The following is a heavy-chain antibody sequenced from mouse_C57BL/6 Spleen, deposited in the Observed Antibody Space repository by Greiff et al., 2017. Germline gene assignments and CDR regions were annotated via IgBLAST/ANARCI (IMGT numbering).Heavy chain of an antibody. CDR2: ISSGSSTI. Sequence: EVKLVESGGGLVKPGGSLKLSCAASGFTFSDYGMHWVRQAPEKGLEWVAYISSGSSTIYYADTVKGRFTISRDNAKNTLFLQMTSLRSEDTAMYYCARLYDYDDYYFDYWGQGTTLTVSS. CDR3: ARLYDYDDYYFDY. J-gene: IGHJ2*01. V-gene: IGHV5-17*01. D-gene: IGHD2-4*01. CDR1: GFTFSDYG.